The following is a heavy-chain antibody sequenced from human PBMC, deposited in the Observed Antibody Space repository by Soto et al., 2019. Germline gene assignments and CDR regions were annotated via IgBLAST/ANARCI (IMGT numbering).Heavy chain of an antibody. V-gene: IGHV4-34*01. CDR2: SNLGAST. CDR3: AREAYYYDSSGYYYTLTPAGAFDI. J-gene: IGHJ3*02. Sequence: QVQLQQWGAGLLKPSETRPPPGLAYGGPFVVYSCGGSANPPGRGRGGLGESNLGASTNYTPSLKSRVTISVDTSKNQFSLMLSSVTAADTAVYYCAREAYYYDSSGYYYTLTPAGAFDIWGQGTMVTVSS. D-gene: IGHD3-22*01. CDR1: GGPFVVYS.